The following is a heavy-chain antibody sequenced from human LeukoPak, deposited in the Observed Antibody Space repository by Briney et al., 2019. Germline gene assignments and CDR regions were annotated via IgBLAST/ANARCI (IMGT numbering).Heavy chain of an antibody. Sequence: ASVKVSCKASVGTFSSYAISWVRQAPGQGLEWMGGIIPIFGTANYAQKFQGRVTITADESTSTAYMELSSLRSEDTAVYYCARGKDFTDAFDIWGQGTMVTVSS. CDR2: IIPIFGTA. CDR3: ARGKDFTDAFDI. CDR1: VGTFSSYA. D-gene: IGHD2-15*01. J-gene: IGHJ3*02. V-gene: IGHV1-69*13.